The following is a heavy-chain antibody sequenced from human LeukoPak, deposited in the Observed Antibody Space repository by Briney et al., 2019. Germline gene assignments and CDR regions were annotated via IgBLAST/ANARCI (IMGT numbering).Heavy chain of an antibody. CDR3: AKDRSSSFLPVDS. CDR1: GFTFSSYA. D-gene: IGHD6-13*01. CDR2: ITGSGDST. V-gene: IGHV3-23*01. J-gene: IGHJ4*02. Sequence: PGGSLILSCAASGFTFSSYAMTWVRQAPGKGLEWVSTITGSGDSTYYADSVKGRFTISRDNSKNTLYLQMNNLRADDTAVYYCAKDRSSSFLPVDSWGQGTLVTVSS.